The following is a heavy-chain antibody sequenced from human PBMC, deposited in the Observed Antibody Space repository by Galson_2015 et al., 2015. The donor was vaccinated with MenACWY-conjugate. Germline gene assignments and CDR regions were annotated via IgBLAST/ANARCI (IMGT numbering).Heavy chain of an antibody. J-gene: IGHJ2*01. D-gene: IGHD3-10*01. Sequence: SLRLSCAASGFTFSSYSMNWVRQAPGKGLEWVSYISSSSSTIYYADSVKGRFTISRDNAKNSLYLQMNSLRAEDTAVYYCARDPNMVRGVINYWYFDLWGRGTLVTVSS. V-gene: IGHV3-48*04. CDR3: ARDPNMVRGVINYWYFDL. CDR1: GFTFSSYS. CDR2: ISSSSSTI.